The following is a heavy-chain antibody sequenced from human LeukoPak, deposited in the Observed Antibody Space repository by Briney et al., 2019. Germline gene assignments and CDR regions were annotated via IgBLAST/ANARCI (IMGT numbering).Heavy chain of an antibody. CDR3: AKVTARPTYYYYYYYMDV. CDR1: GFTFSSYW. CDR2: ISGSGGST. Sequence: GGSLRLSCAASGFTFSSYWMSWVRQAPGKGLEWVSAISGSGGSTYYADSVKGRFTISRDNSKNTLYLQMNSLRAEDTAVYYCAKVTARPTYYYYYYYMDVWGKGTTVTVSS. J-gene: IGHJ6*03. V-gene: IGHV3-23*01. D-gene: IGHD6-6*01.